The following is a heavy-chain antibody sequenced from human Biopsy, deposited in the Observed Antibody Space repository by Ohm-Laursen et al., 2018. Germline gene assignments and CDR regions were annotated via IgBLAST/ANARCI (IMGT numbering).Heavy chain of an antibody. J-gene: IGHJ4*02. CDR3: ARVVGAATGFDQ. CDR1: GGSISGYY. D-gene: IGHD1-26*01. CDR2: IWSSGTT. Sequence: PPGTLSLTCSISGGSISGYYWNWIRQSPGKGLEWIGYIWSSGTTDYNPSLQSRVSMSLELSTDQFSLKVDSVTAADTAVYYCARVVGAATGFDQWGQGIPVTVSS. V-gene: IGHV4-59*01.